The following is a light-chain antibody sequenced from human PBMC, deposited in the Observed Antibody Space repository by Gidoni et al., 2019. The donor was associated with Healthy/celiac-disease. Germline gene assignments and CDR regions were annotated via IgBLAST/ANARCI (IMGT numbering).Light chain of an antibody. CDR1: KLGDKY. J-gene: IGLJ2*01. CDR3: QAWDSSTVV. Sequence: SYALTQPPSVSVSPGQTASITCSGDKLGDKYACWYPQKPGQSPVLVIYQDSQPPSGIPGRFSGSNSGNTATLTISGTQAMDEADYYCQAWDSSTVVFGGGTKLTVL. V-gene: IGLV3-1*01. CDR2: QDS.